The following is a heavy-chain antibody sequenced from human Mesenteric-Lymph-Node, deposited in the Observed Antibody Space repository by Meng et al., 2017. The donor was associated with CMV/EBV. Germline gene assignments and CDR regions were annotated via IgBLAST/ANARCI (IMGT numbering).Heavy chain of an antibody. CDR3: TGDSVSNPNLDY. J-gene: IGHJ4*02. Sequence: EVPLVEAGGGLVQPGVSLRLSCAASGFNVRDKYMSWVRQAPGKGLEWVCIIYRGDNTYYIDSVKDRFTASRDNSKNTMYLQMNSLRVEDTAVYYCTGDSVSNPNLDYWGQGTLVTVSS. D-gene: IGHD3-10*01. CDR2: IYRGDNT. V-gene: IGHV3-66*01. CDR1: GFNVRDKY.